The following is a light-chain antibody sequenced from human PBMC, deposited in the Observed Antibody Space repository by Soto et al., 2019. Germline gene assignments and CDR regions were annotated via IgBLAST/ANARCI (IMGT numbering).Light chain of an antibody. CDR1: QSISTN. CDR3: QQYNNGPPWT. J-gene: IGKJ1*01. CDR2: GAS. V-gene: IGKV3-15*01. Sequence: ETVLKPYPTTLALTSGERAALSCRASQSISTNLAWYQQKPGQAPRLLIYGASTRATGIPARFSGSGSGTEFTLTISSLQSEDFAVYYCQQYNNGPPWTFGQGTKVDIK.